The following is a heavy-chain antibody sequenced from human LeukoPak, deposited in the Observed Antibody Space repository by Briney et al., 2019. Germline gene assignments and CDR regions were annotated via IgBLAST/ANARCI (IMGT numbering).Heavy chain of an antibody. CDR3: ARDHNTLYKHCSTTSCYLDY. Sequence: GASVKVSCKASGYTFINYGISWVRQAPGQGVEWMGWISAYNGKINYAQRLQGRGTMTTDTSTSTAYMDLRSLRSDDTAIYYCARDHNTLYKHCSTTSCYLDYWGQGTLVTVSS. V-gene: IGHV1-18*01. J-gene: IGHJ4*02. CDR1: GYTFINYG. CDR2: ISAYNGKI. D-gene: IGHD2-2*01.